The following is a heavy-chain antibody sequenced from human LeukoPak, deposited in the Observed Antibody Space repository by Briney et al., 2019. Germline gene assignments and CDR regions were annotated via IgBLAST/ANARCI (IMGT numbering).Heavy chain of an antibody. CDR1: GGSLSSSTYY. Sequence: SETLSLTCTVSGGSLSSSTYYWGWIRQSPGTGLEWIGSIFYSGSTSYNPSLKSRVTISVDTSKNQFSLNLSSVTAADTAVYYCARHRYYYASGGWENYYYMDVWGKGTTVAISS. CDR3: ARHRYYYASGGWENYYYMDV. CDR2: IFYSGST. V-gene: IGHV4-39*01. D-gene: IGHD3-22*01. J-gene: IGHJ6*03.